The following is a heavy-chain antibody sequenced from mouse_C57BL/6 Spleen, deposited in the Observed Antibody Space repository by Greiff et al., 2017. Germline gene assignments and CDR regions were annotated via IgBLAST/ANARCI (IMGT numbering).Heavy chain of an antibody. Sequence: VQLQQSGAELARPGASVTMSCKASGYTFTSYTMHWVKQRPGQGLEWIGYINPSSGYTKYNQKFKDKATLTADTSSSTAYMQLSSLTSEDSAVYYCASWDDGYDCDDWGQGTTLTVSS. V-gene: IGHV1-4*01. J-gene: IGHJ2*01. CDR3: ASWDDGYDCDD. CDR2: INPSSGYT. CDR1: GYTFTSYT. D-gene: IGHD2-3*01.